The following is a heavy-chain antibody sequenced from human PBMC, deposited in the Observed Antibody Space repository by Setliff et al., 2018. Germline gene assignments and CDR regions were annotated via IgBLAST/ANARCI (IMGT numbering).Heavy chain of an antibody. D-gene: IGHD3-16*01. CDR2: IYFNGDT. CDR3: VRVRVVQGYYEFDS. Sequence: GSLRLSCAASGLTFSSDAMTWVRQPPGKGLEWIANIYFNGDTVKQPFLKSRVTISIDTSKNQFSLGLSSVIVADSATYYCVRVRVVQGYYEFDSWGQGALVTVSS. V-gene: IGHV4-59*12. J-gene: IGHJ4*02. CDR1: GLTFSSDA.